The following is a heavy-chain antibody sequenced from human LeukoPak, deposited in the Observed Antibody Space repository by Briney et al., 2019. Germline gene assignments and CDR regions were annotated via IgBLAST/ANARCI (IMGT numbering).Heavy chain of an antibody. CDR1: GDSIIGYY. D-gene: IGHD1-1*01. V-gene: IGHV4-59*01. CDR2: IHYSGST. CDR3: ARGERLGPDF. J-gene: IGHJ4*02. Sequence: SETLSLTCTVSGDSIIGYYWSWIRQPPGKGLEWIGYIHYSGSTNYNPSFKSRVTISIDTSRSHFSLRLNSATAADTAVYYCARGERLGPDFWGQGTLVTVSS.